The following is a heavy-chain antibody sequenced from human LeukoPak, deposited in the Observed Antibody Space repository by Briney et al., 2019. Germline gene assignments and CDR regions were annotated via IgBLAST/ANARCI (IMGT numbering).Heavy chain of an antibody. Sequence: GGSLRLSCAASGFLFSAHGMHWVRQAPGKGLEWVALIKHDITSKFYSDSVVGRFTISRYNSKNALYLQMNSLRVEDTGVYYCVKDPYNCNVFENWGQGTLVAVSS. CDR3: VKDPYNCNVFEN. CDR2: IKHDITSK. CDR1: GFLFSAHG. V-gene: IGHV3-30*02. J-gene: IGHJ4*02. D-gene: IGHD1-20*01.